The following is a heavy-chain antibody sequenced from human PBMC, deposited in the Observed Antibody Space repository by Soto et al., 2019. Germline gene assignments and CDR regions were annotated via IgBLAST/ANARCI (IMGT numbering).Heavy chain of an antibody. CDR1: GFSFNSYA. CDR3: VKQRGAGKTYYYNMDV. J-gene: IGHJ6*02. CDR2: INYNSRAT. D-gene: IGHD3-10*01. Sequence: EVQLLESGGGLVQPGGSLRLSCETSGFSFNSYAMTWVRQAPGMGLEWVAVINYNSRATFHAQSVKGRFTISRDNSRNTVCLQKDSLSAEDTAVYYCVKQRGAGKTYYYNMDVWGLGTTVIVSS. V-gene: IGHV3-23*01.